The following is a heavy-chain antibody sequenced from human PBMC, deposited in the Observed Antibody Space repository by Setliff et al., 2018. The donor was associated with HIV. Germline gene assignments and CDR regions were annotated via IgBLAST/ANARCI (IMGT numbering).Heavy chain of an antibody. CDR1: GGSFSTYA. Sequence: SVKVSCKSSGGSFSTYAINWARQAPGQGLEWMGNIIPLFETPDAAPRFRGRVTITADKSTSTAYMELSSLTYDDTAVYYCVRGGVGGTEYVYLDFWGQGTLGTV. D-gene: IGHD3-16*01. CDR2: IIPLFETP. CDR3: VRGGVGGTEYVYLDF. J-gene: IGHJ4*02. V-gene: IGHV1-69*06.